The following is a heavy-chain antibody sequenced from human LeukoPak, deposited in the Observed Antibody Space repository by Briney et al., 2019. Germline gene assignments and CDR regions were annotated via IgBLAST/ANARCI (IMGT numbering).Heavy chain of an antibody. D-gene: IGHD4-17*01. Sequence: SETLSLTCTVSGYSISSDYYWGWIRQPPGKGLEWIGSIYHSGSNYYNPSLKSRVTMSIDTSKNQFSLKLSSVTAADTAVYYCARDVVDTVARNWFDPWGQGTLVTVSS. CDR1: GYSISSDYY. CDR3: ARDVVDTVARNWFDP. V-gene: IGHV4-38-2*02. J-gene: IGHJ5*02. CDR2: IYHSGSN.